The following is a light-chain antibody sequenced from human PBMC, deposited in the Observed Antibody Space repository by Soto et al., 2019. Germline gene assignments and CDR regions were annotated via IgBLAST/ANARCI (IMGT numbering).Light chain of an antibody. J-gene: IGKJ5*01. V-gene: IGKV1-12*01. CDR3: QQANSFPIT. CDR1: QSISSW. Sequence: DIQMTQSPSTLSASVGDRVTITCRARQSISSWLAWYQQKPGKAPKLLIYAASGLQTGVPSRFSGSGSGTGFTLTISSLQPEDFATYYCQQANSFPITFGQGTRLEIK. CDR2: AAS.